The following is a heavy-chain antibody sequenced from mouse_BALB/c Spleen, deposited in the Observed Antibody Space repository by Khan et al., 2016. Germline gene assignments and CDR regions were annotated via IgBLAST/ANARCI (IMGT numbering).Heavy chain of an antibody. CDR1: GFTFSSYA. V-gene: IGHV5-9-3*01. D-gene: IGHD2-12*01. Sequence: EVELVESGGGLVKPGGSLKLSCAASGFTFSSYAMSWVRQTPEKRLEWVATISSGGSYTYYPDSVQGRFTISRYNAKNTLYLQMSSLRSEDTAMYYCARHTRRGAMDYWGQGTSVTVSS. CDR3: ARHTRRGAMDY. CDR2: ISSGGSYT. J-gene: IGHJ4*01.